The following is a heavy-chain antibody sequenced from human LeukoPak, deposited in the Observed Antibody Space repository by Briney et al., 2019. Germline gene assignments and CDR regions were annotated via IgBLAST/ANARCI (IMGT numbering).Heavy chain of an antibody. CDR1: GFTFDDYA. V-gene: IGHV3-9*03. CDR2: ISWNSGSI. Sequence: PGRSLRLSCAASGFTFDDYAMHWVRQAPGKGLEWVSGISWNSGSIGYADSVKGRFTISRDNAKNSLYLQMNSLRAEDMALYYCAKDFGGIAAAAGDYWDQGTLVTVSS. CDR3: AKDFGGIAAAAGDY. D-gene: IGHD6-25*01. J-gene: IGHJ4*02.